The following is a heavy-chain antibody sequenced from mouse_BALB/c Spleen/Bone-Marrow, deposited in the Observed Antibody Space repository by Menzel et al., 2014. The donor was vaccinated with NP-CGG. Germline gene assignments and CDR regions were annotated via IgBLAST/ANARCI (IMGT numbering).Heavy chain of an antibody. CDR2: IAPGSGST. Sequence: DLVKPGASVKLSCKASGYTFTSYWINWMKQRPGQGLEWIGRIAPGSGSTYYNEMFKGKATLTVDTSSSTAYIQLSSLSSEDSAVYFCARESYYYENYAMDYWGQGTSVTVSS. V-gene: IGHV1S41*01. J-gene: IGHJ4*01. CDR1: GYTFTSYW. CDR3: ARESYYYENYAMDY. D-gene: IGHD1-1*01.